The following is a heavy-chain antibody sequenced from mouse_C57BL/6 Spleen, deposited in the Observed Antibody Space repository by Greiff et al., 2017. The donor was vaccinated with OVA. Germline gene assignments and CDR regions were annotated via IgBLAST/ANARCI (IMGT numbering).Heavy chain of an antibody. D-gene: IGHD5-5*01. J-gene: IGHJ1*03. CDR1: GYSFTGYF. V-gene: IGHV1-20*01. CDR2: INPYNGDT. CDR3: ARSRGLPSYWYFDV. Sequence: VQLQQSGPELVKPGDSVKISCKASGYSFTGYFMNWVMQSHGKSLEWIGRINPYNGDTFYNQKFKGKATLTVDKSSSTAHMELRSLTSEDSAVYYCARSRGLPSYWYFDVWGTGTTVTVSS.